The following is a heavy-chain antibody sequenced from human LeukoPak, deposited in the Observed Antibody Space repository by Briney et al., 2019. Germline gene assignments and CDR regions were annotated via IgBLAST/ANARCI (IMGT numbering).Heavy chain of an antibody. Sequence: GGSLRLSCAASGFAFTAYGMNWARQAPGKGLEWLSYIGPGPSRTYYADSVKGRFTISRDNAKISLYLQMNSLRAEDTAVYYCARDPSVVPAAVNWFDPWGQGTLVTVSS. CDR2: IGPGPSRT. CDR3: ARDPSVVPAAVNWFDP. D-gene: IGHD2-2*01. CDR1: GFAFTAYG. V-gene: IGHV3-21*01. J-gene: IGHJ5*02.